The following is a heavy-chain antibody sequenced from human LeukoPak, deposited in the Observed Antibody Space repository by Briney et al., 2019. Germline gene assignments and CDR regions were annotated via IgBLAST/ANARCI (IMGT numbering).Heavy chain of an antibody. CDR3: ARGYSSGWYVTHPDY. CDR2: ISSSSSTI. D-gene: IGHD6-19*01. CDR1: GFTFSSYS. J-gene: IGHJ4*02. Sequence: PGGSLRLSCAASGFTFSSYSMNWVRQAPGKGLEWVSYISSSSSTIYYADSVKGRFTISRDNAKNSLYLQMNSLRAEDTAVYYCARGYSSGWYVTHPDYWGQGTLVTVSS. V-gene: IGHV3-48*01.